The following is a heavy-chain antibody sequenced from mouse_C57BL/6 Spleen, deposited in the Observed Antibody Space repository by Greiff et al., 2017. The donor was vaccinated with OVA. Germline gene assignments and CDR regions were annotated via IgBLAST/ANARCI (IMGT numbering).Heavy chain of an antibody. Sequence: EVHLVESGPELVKPGASVKIPCKASGYTFTDYNMDWVKQSHGKSLEWIGDINPNNGGTIYNQKFKGKATLTVDKSSSTAYMELRSLTSEDTAVYYCAISRLSLYAMDYWGQGTSVTVSS. J-gene: IGHJ4*01. CDR1: GYTFTDYN. CDR2: INPNNGGT. V-gene: IGHV1-18*01. D-gene: IGHD1-1*02. CDR3: AISRLSLYAMDY.